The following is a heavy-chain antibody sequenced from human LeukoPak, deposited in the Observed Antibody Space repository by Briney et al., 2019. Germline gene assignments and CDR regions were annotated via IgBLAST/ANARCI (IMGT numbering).Heavy chain of an antibody. V-gene: IGHV3-33*01. CDR3: ARDFEFTTEDTFASPDY. CDR1: GFIFSNYG. CDR2: IWHDASKE. J-gene: IGHJ4*02. Sequence: GRSLRLSCEASGFIFSNYGMHWIRQAPGKGLEWVAVIWHDASKEYYQNSVEGRFTISRDDSKNTLYLQMNSLRPEDTAMYYCARDFEFTTEDTFASPDYWGQGTLVTVSS. D-gene: IGHD5-18*01.